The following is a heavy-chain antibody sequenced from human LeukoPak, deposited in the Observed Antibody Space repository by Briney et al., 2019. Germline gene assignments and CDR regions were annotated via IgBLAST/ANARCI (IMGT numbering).Heavy chain of an antibody. Sequence: GGSLRLSCAASGFTFSSYGMHWVRQAPGKGLEWVAVISYDGSNKYYADSVRGRFTISRDNSKNTLYLQMNSLRAEDTAVYYCATYGGYSSGWYWGGWDFDYWGQGTLVTVSS. CDR3: ATYGGYSSGWYWGGWDFDY. CDR1: GFTFSSYG. D-gene: IGHD6-19*01. CDR2: ISYDGSNK. V-gene: IGHV3-30*03. J-gene: IGHJ4*02.